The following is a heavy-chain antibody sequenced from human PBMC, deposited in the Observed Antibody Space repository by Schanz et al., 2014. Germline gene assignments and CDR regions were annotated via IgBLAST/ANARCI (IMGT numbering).Heavy chain of an antibody. CDR3: ARPFLGYYGDLAY. CDR2: MWNDGIET. V-gene: IGHV3-33*01. CDR1: GFTFISYD. J-gene: IGHJ4*02. D-gene: IGHD4-17*01. Sequence: VQLLESGGGLVQPGGSLRLSCVASGFTFISYDIHWVRQAPGKGLEWVAVMWNDGIETHYADSGKGRFTISRDNSKNTVYLQMNSLSAEDTAVYFCARPFLGYYGDLAYWGQGTLLTVSS.